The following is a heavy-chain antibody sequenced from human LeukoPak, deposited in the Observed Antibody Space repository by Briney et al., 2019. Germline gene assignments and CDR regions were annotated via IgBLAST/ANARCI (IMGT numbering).Heavy chain of an antibody. CDR2: INTDGRTT. CDR1: GFSFSSYW. J-gene: IGHJ4*02. CDR3: AKEDCSSTSCFLFDY. D-gene: IGHD2-2*01. V-gene: IGHV3-74*01. Sequence: GGSLRLSCAASGFSFSSYWMNWVRQAPGKGLVWVAHINTDGRTTTYADSVKGRFTVARDNTKNTLYLEMNRLRAEDTAVYYCAKEDCSSTSCFLFDYWGQGTLVTVSS.